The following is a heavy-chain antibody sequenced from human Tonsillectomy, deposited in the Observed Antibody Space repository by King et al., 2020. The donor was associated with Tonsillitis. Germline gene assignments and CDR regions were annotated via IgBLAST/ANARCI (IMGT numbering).Heavy chain of an antibody. CDR1: GYSFTSYW. CDR2: IYPGDSDT. Sequence: QLVQSGAEVKKPGESLKISCKGSGYSFTSYWIGWVRQMPGKGLEWMGIIYPGDSDTRYSPSFQGQVTISADKSISTAYLQWSSLKASDTAMYYCARAKVGSSRHSYNYYNMDVWGQGSTVTVSS. V-gene: IGHV5-51*01. D-gene: IGHD6-13*01. J-gene: IGHJ6*02. CDR3: ARAKVGSSRHSYNYYNMDV.